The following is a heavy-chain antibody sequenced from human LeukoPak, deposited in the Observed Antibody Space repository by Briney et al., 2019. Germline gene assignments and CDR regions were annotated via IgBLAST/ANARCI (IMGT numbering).Heavy chain of an antibody. V-gene: IGHV4-39*07. CDR3: ARAPHSSSFRGSSFDP. CDR1: GGSISSTSYY. Sequence: SETLSLTCSVSGGSISSTSYYWSWIRQPPGKGLEWIGEINHSGSTNYNPSLKSRVTISVDTSKNQFSLKLSSVTAADTAVYYCARAPHSSSFRGSSFDPWGQGTLVTVSS. D-gene: IGHD6-13*01. CDR2: INHSGST. J-gene: IGHJ5*02.